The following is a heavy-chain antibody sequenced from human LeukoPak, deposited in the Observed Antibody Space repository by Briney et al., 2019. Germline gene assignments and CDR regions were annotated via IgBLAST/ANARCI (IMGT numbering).Heavy chain of an antibody. CDR1: GFTFSSYA. D-gene: IGHD3-22*01. V-gene: IGHV3-30-3*01. CDR3: ARTHYYDSSGYYYGIDY. CDR2: ISYDGSNK. Sequence: PGGSLGLSCAASGFTFSSYAMHWVRQAPGKGLEWVAVISYDGSNKYYADSVKGRFTIPRDNSKNTLYLQMNSLRAEDTAVYYCARTHYYDSSGYYYGIDYWGQGTLVTVSS. J-gene: IGHJ4*02.